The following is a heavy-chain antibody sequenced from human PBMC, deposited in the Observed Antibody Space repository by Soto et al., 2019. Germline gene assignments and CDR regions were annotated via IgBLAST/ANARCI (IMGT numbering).Heavy chain of an antibody. D-gene: IGHD3-22*01. CDR2: IYSGGST. CDR3: VKGEYYYDSSGYYPFDY. J-gene: IGHJ4*02. V-gene: IGHV3-66*01. CDR1: GFTVSSNY. Sequence: GGSLRLSCAASGFTVSSNYMNWVRQAPGKGLEWVSVIYSGGSTNYADSVKGRFTISRDNSKNTLYLQMNSLRAEDMAVYYCVKGEYYYDSSGYYPFDYWGQGTLVTVSS.